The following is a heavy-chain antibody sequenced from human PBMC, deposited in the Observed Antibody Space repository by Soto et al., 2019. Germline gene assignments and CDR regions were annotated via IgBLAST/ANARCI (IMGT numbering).Heavy chain of an antibody. D-gene: IGHD3-16*01. V-gene: IGHV1-46*01. CDR1: GYTFTRYY. CDR2: INPSGGST. CDR3: ARDLRGAKQDYY. Sequence: QVQLVQSGAEVKKPGASVKVSCKASGYTFTRYYMHWVRQAPGQVLEWMGIINPSGGSTSYAQKFQGRVTMTRDTSKSTVDMELSSLRSEATAVYYCARDLRGAKQDYYCGQGTLVTVSS. J-gene: IGHJ4*02.